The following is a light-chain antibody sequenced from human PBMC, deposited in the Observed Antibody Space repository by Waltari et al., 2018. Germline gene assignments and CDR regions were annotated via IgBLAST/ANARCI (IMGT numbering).Light chain of an antibody. CDR2: AAS. CDR3: QQSYSSPPWT. CDR1: QSISSY. Sequence: DIQMTQSPSSLSASVGDRVTITCRASQSISSYLNWYQQKPGKAPKLLISAASSLQSGVPTRFSGSGSGTDFTLTIRGLRPEDFATYYCQQSYSSPPWTFGQGTKVEIK. J-gene: IGKJ1*01. V-gene: IGKV1-39*01.